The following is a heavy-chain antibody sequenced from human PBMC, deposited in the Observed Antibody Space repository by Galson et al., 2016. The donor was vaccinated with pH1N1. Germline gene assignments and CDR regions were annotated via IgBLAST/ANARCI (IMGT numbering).Heavy chain of an antibody. J-gene: IGHJ3*01. Sequence: SVKVSCKASGGPLSSYATGWVRQAPGQGPEWLGGIMPIFGTTKYEQKFQGRVTITADEMSGSAYMELRGLTSMDTAVDYCVRSTEYNKVNGPFDVCGPGTVVIGSA. D-gene: IGHD6-6*01. V-gene: IGHV1-69*13. CDR3: VRSTEYNKVNGPFDV. CDR1: GGPLSSYA. CDR2: IMPIFGTT.